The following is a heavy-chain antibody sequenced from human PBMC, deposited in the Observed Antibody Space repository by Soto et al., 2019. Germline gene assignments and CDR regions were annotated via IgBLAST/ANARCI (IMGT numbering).Heavy chain of an antibody. CDR3: AHDSSGLFGFDY. D-gene: IGHD3-22*01. V-gene: IGHV2-5*02. J-gene: IGHJ4*02. CDR1: GFSLNTRGVG. Sequence: QITLKESGPTLVKPTQTLTLTCTFSGFSLNTRGVGVGWIRQPPGKALEWLALIYWDDDERYSPSLKSRLTITKDTSKNQLVLTMTNMDPVDTATYYCAHDSSGLFGFDYWGQGTLVTVSS. CDR2: IYWDDDE.